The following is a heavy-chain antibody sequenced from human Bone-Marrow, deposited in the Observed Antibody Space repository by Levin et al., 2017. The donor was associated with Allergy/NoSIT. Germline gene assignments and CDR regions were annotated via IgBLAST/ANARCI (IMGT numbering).Heavy chain of an antibody. CDR1: GFTFSSYG. J-gene: IGHJ6*02. CDR2: ISYDGSNK. CDR3: AKGYGMDV. V-gene: IGHV3-30*18. Sequence: GGSLRLSCAASGFTFSSYGMHWVRQAPGKGLEWVAVISYDGSNKYYADSVKGRFTISRDNSKNTLYLQMNSLRAEDTAVYYCAKGYGMDVWGQGTTVTVSS.